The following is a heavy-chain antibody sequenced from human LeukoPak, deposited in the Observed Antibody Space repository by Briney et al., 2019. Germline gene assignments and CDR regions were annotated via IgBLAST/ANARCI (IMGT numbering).Heavy chain of an antibody. CDR1: GGSISSSSYY. Sequence: SETLSLTCTVSGGSISSSSYYWGWIRQPPGKGLEWIGSVYYSGSTYYNPSLKSRVTISVDTSKNQFSLKLSSVTAADTAVYYCARHKISVAGTRDFDYWGQGTLVTVSS. V-gene: IGHV4-39*01. CDR3: ARHKISVAGTRDFDY. D-gene: IGHD6-19*01. J-gene: IGHJ4*02. CDR2: VYYSGST.